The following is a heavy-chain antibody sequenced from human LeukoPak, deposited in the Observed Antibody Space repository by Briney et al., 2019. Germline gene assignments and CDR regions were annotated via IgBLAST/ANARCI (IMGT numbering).Heavy chain of an antibody. CDR3: AKEGSLSLDY. CDR2: ITGSGDRT. J-gene: IGHJ4*02. Sequence: GGSLRLSCAASGFTFSSYAINWVRQTPGKGLELVSSITGSGDRTYYTDSVRGRFTISRDNSRNTLYLQMNSLRAEDTALYFCAKEGSLSLDYWGQGTLVTVSS. V-gene: IGHV3-23*01. CDR1: GFTFSSYA.